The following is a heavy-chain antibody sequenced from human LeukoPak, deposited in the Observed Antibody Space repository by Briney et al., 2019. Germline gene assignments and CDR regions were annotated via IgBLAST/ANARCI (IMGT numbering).Heavy chain of an antibody. CDR1: GFTFSPYF. J-gene: IGHJ6*02. V-gene: IGHV3-48*02. Sequence: GGSLRLSCAASGFTFSPYFMNWVRQAPGKGLEWVSYISGSSSTIYYADSVKGRFTISRDNAKNSIYLQMNSLRDEDTAVYYCARDGTYGDYNYYYGLDVWGQGTPVTVSS. CDR2: ISGSSSTI. D-gene: IGHD4-17*01. CDR3: ARDGTYGDYNYYYGLDV.